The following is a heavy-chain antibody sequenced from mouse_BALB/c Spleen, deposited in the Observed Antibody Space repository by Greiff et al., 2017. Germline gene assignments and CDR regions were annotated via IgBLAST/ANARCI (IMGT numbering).Heavy chain of an antibody. J-gene: IGHJ4*01. V-gene: IGHV14-3*02. CDR2: IDPANGNT. Sequence: EVQLVESGAELVKPGASVKLSCTASGFNIQDTYMHWVKQRPEQGLEWIGRIDPANGNTKYDPKFQGKATITADTSSNTAYLQLSSLTSEDTAVYYCASTMSYAMDYWGQGTSVTVSS. D-gene: IGHD2-1*01. CDR3: ASTMSYAMDY. CDR1: GFNIQDTY.